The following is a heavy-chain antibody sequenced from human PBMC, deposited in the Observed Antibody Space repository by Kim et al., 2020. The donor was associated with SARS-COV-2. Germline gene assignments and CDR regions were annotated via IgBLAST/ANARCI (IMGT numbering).Heavy chain of an antibody. D-gene: IGHD1-26*01. CDR3: ARKSHGIVGAIFDY. V-gene: IGHV4-39*01. Sequence: SETLSLTCTVSGGSISSSSYYWGWIRQPPGKGLEWIGSIYYSGSTYYNPSLKSRVTISVDTSKNQFSLKLSSVTAADTAVYYCARKSHGIVGAIFDYWG. CDR1: GGSISSSSYY. CDR2: IYYSGST. J-gene: IGHJ4*01.